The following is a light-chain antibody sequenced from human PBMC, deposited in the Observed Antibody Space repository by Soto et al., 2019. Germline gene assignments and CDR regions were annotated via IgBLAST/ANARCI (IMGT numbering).Light chain of an antibody. CDR3: QQYDDLPHT. V-gene: IGKV1-33*01. Sequence: DIQMTQSPSSLSASIGDRVTITCQASQDISNYLNWYQQKPGRAPKLLIYDASNLETGVPSSFSGSGSGTHFTFTISSLQPEDFATYYCQQYDDLPHTFGQGTKLQI. CDR1: QDISNY. J-gene: IGKJ2*01. CDR2: DAS.